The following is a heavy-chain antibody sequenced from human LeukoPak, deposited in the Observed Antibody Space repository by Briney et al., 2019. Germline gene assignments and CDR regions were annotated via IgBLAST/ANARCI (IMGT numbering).Heavy chain of an antibody. CDR3: ARRXWXRFXIEYYYYYMGV. CDR1: GFTFSDCY. D-gene: IGHD5-12*01. V-gene: IGHV3-11*01. Sequence: PGGSLRLSCAASGFTFSDCYMSWIRQAPGKGLEWVSYISSSGSTIYYADSVKGRFTISRDNAKNSLYLQMNSLRAEDTAVYYCARRXWXRFXIEYYYYYMGVWGKGTTVTVSS. CDR2: ISSSGSTI. J-gene: IGHJ6*03.